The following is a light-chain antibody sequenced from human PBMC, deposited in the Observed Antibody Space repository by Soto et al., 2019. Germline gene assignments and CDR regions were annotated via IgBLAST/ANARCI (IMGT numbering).Light chain of an antibody. V-gene: IGKV3-20*01. CDR1: QSVSSSY. CDR3: QQYGSSQA. CDR2: GAS. J-gene: IGKJ4*01. Sequence: EIVLTQSPGTLSLSPGERATLSCRASQSVSSSYLAWYQQKPCQAPRLLIYGASSRATGIPDRFSGSGSGTDFTLTISRLEPEDFAVYYCQQYGSSQAFGGGTKVEIK.